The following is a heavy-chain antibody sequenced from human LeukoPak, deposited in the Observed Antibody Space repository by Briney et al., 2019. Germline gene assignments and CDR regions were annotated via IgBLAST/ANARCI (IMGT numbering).Heavy chain of an antibody. D-gene: IGHD1-1*01. Sequence: ASVKVSCKASGYIFTGYYMHWVRQAPGQGLEWMGWINPNSGGTNYAQKFQGRVTMTRDTSISTAYMELSRLRSDDTAVYFCTREPPSTGYYDYWGQGTLVTVSS. CDR3: TREPPSTGYYDY. CDR1: GYIFTGYY. V-gene: IGHV1-2*02. CDR2: INPNSGGT. J-gene: IGHJ4*02.